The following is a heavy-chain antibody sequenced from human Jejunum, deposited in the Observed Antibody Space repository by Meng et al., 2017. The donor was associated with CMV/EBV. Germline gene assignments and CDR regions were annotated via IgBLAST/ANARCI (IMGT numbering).Heavy chain of an antibody. D-gene: IGHD4-23*01. CDR3: ARANSGFGGNFDY. Sequence: VSGGSIGTYYWSWIRQPPGKGLEWLGYIYCSRSTNYNPSLKSRVTISLDTSKNQFSLKLSSVTAADTAVYYCARANSGFGGNFDYWGQGTLVTVSS. V-gene: IGHV4-59*01. CDR2: IYCSRST. CDR1: GGSIGTYY. J-gene: IGHJ4*02.